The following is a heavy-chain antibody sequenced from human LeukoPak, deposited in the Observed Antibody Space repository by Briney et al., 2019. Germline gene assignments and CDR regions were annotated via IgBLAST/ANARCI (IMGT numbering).Heavy chain of an antibody. CDR3: ARDHFYGSGSAWWYFDL. J-gene: IGHJ2*01. V-gene: IGHV3-7*01. CDR1: GFTFSSYW. Sequence: GGSLRLSCAASGFTFSSYWMSWVRQAPGKGLEWVANIKQDGSEKYYVDSAKGRFTISRDNAKNSLYLQMNSLRAEDTAVYYCARDHFYGSGSAWWYFDLWGRGTLVTVSS. D-gene: IGHD3-10*01. CDR2: IKQDGSEK.